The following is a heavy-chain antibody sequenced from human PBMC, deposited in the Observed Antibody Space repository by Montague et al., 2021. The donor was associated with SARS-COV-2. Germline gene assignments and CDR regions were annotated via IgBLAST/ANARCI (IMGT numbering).Heavy chain of an antibody. D-gene: IGHD3-22*01. CDR3: GRGQSGITMIVVAILGVEFYFDN. J-gene: IGHJ4*02. CDR2: INQSGST. Sequence: SETLSLTCAVYGGSFSDSHWSWLRQPPGKGLEWIGEINQSGSTKYNPSLKSRVTISVDTSKNQFSLKLSSLTAADTAVYYCGRGQSGITMIVVAILGVEFYFDNWGQGTLVTVSS. V-gene: IGHV4-34*01. CDR1: GGSFSDSH.